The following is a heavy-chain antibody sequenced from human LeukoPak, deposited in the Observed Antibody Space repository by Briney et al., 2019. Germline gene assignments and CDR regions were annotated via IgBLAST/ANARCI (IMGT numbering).Heavy chain of an antibody. CDR3: AKGGDSGTYSIDY. J-gene: IGHJ4*02. CDR1: GFTFSSYA. V-gene: IGHV3-23*03. D-gene: IGHD1-26*01. Sequence: PGGSLRLSCAASGFTFSSYAMSWVRQAPGKGLKWVSVIYSGGSTYYADSVKGRFTISRDNSKNTLSLQMNSLRAEDTAVYYCAKGGDSGTYSIDYWGQGTLVTVSS. CDR2: IYSGGST.